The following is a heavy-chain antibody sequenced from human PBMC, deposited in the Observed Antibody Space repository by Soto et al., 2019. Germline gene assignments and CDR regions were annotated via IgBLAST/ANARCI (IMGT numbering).Heavy chain of an antibody. D-gene: IGHD6-13*01. J-gene: IGHJ4*02. CDR3: ANTRAAAGTFAPTEFDY. V-gene: IGHV3-23*01. CDR1: GFTFSSYA. Sequence: EVQLLESGGGLVQPGGSLRLSCAASGFTFSSYAMSWVRQAPGKGLEWVSAISGSSGSTYYADSVKGRFTISRDNSKHTLYLQMNSLRDEDTAVYYCANTRAAAGTFAPTEFDYWGQGTLVTVSS. CDR2: ISGSSGST.